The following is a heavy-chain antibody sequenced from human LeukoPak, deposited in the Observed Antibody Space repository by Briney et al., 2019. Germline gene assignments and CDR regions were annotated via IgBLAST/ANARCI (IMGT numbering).Heavy chain of an antibody. J-gene: IGHJ5*02. CDR3: ARAYQLLSFRFDP. CDR1: GGSISSSSYY. Sequence: PSETLSLTCTVSGGSISSSSYYWGWIRQPPGKGLEWIGSIYYSGSTYYNPSLKSRVTISVDTSKNQFSLKLSSVTAADTAVYYCARAYQLLSFRFDPWGQGTLVTVSS. V-gene: IGHV4-39*07. CDR2: IYYSGST. D-gene: IGHD2-2*01.